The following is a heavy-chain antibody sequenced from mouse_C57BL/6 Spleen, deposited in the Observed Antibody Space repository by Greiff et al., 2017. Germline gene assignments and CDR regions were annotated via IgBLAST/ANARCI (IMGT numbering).Heavy chain of an antibody. V-gene: IGHV2-2*01. CDR2: IWSGGST. CDR1: GFSLTSYG. Sequence: QVQLQQSGPGLVQPSQSLSITCTVSGFSLTSYGVHWVRQSPGKGLEWLGVIWSGGSTDYNAAFISRLSISKDNSKSQVFFIMNSLQADDTAIYYCARREWGYFDVWGTGTTVTVSS. D-gene: IGHD1-3*01. CDR3: ARREWGYFDV. J-gene: IGHJ1*03.